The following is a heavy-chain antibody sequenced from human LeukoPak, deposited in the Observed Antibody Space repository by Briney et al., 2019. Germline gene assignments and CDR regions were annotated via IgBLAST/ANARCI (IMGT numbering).Heavy chain of an antibody. J-gene: IGHJ3*02. CDR2: ISAYNGNT. V-gene: IGHV1-18*01. CDR1: GYTFTSYG. Sequence: ASVKVSCKASGYTFTSYGISWVRQAPGQGLEGVGWISAYNGNTNYAQKLQGRVTMTTDTSTSTAYVELRSLRSDDTAVYYCARPYSSSGDAFDIWGQGTMVTVSS. CDR3: ARPYSSSGDAFDI. D-gene: IGHD6-13*01.